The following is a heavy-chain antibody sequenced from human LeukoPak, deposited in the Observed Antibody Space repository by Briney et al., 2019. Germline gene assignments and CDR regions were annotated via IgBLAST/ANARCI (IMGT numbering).Heavy chain of an antibody. J-gene: IGHJ4*02. CDR1: GFTFSSYA. V-gene: IGHV3-23*01. Sequence: QAGGSLRLSCAASGFTFSSYAMSWVRQAPGKGLEWVSAISGSGGSTYYADSVKGRFTISRDNSKNTLYLQMNSLRAEDTAVYYCTKLTGGYCSSTSCYTFDYWGQGTLVTVSS. CDR2: ISGSGGST. D-gene: IGHD2-2*02. CDR3: TKLTGGYCSSTSCYTFDY.